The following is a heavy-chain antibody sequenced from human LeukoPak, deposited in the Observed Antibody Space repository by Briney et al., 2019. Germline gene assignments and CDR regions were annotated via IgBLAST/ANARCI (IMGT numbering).Heavy chain of an antibody. Sequence: ASVKVSCKASGYTFTSYGISWVRQAPGQGLEWMGWISAYNGNTNYAQKLQGRVTMTTDTSTSTAYMELRSLRSGDTAVYYCAAGTRLDWLFDYWGQGTLVTVSS. J-gene: IGHJ4*02. CDR3: AAGTRLDWLFDY. D-gene: IGHD3-9*01. CDR1: GYTFTSYG. V-gene: IGHV1-18*01. CDR2: ISAYNGNT.